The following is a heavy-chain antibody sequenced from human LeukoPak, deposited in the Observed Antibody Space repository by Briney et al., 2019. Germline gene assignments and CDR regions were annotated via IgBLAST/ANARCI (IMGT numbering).Heavy chain of an antibody. Sequence: PGGSLRLSCAASGFTFSSYGMHWVRQAPGKGLEWVAVIWYDGSNKYYADSVKGRFTISRDNSKNTLYLQMNSLRAEDTAVYYCARVGGYCSGGSCFDYYYGMDAWGQGTTVTVSS. V-gene: IGHV3-33*01. CDR3: ARVGGYCSGGSCFDYYYGMDA. D-gene: IGHD2-15*01. CDR2: IWYDGSNK. CDR1: GFTFSSYG. J-gene: IGHJ6*02.